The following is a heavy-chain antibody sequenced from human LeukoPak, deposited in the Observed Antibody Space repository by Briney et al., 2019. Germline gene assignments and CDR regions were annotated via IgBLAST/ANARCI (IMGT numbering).Heavy chain of an antibody. CDR1: GFTFSNVW. Sequence: GGSLRLSCAASGFTFSNVWMGWFRQAPGKGLEWVGRIRKATEGGATDYAAPVQGRFTISRDDSSNTLYLQMNSLKTEETAVYFCAPARGGSKGTCPDYWGQGPLVTVSS. J-gene: IGHJ4*02. D-gene: IGHD3-16*01. V-gene: IGHV3-15*01. CDR3: APARGGSKGTCPDY. CDR2: IRKATEGGAT.